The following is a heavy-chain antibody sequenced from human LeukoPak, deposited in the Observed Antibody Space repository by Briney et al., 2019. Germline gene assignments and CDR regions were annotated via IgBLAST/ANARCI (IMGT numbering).Heavy chain of an antibody. Sequence: ASVKVSCKASGYTFTDYAIHWVRQAPGQGLEWMGGIIPIFGTANYAQKFQGRVTITADESTSTAYMELSSLRSEDTAVYYCARDKIRFLESRAFDIWGQGTMVTVSS. J-gene: IGHJ3*02. V-gene: IGHV1-69*13. D-gene: IGHD3-3*01. CDR3: ARDKIRFLESRAFDI. CDR1: GYTFTDYA. CDR2: IIPIFGTA.